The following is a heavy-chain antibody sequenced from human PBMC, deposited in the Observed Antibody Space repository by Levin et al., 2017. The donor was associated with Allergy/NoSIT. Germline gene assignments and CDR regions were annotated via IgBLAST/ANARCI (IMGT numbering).Heavy chain of an antibody. V-gene: IGHV3-21*01. CDR2: ILSDSSYI. Sequence: LSLTCAASGFSFRSYAMNWVRQAPGKGLEWVSTILSDSSYIYTADSLKGRFTISRDSAKNSVYLQMNSLRAEDTAVYYCARSLTTVTTRYYYYYMDVWGKGTTVTVSS. D-gene: IGHD4-17*01. J-gene: IGHJ6*03. CDR1: GFSFRSYA. CDR3: ARSLTTVTTRYYYYYMDV.